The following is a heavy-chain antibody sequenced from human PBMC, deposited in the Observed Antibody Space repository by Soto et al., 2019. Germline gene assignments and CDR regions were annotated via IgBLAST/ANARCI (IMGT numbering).Heavy chain of an antibody. CDR1: GGSISSGGYY. CDR2: IYYSGST. Sequence: SETLSLTCTVSGGSISSGGYYWSWIRQHPGKGLEWIGYIYYSGSTYYNPSLKSRVTISVDTSKNQFSLKLSSVTAADTAVYYCARDRTGTTVSQFNWFDPWGQGTLVTVSS. D-gene: IGHD4-17*01. CDR3: ARDRTGTTVSQFNWFDP. J-gene: IGHJ5*02. V-gene: IGHV4-31*03.